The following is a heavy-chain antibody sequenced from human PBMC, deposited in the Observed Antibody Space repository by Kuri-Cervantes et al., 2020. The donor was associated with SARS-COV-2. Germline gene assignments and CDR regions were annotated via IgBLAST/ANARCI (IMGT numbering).Heavy chain of an antibody. CDR1: GYSFTSYW. J-gene: IGHJ4*02. CDR2: IYPGDSDT. Sequence: GGSLRLSCKGSGYSFTSYWIGWVRQMPGKGLEWMGIIYPGDSDTRCSPSFQGQVTISADKSISTAYLQWSSLKASDTAMYYCARQASIVGATTGFDYWGQGTLVTVSS. CDR3: ARQASIVGATTGFDY. V-gene: IGHV5-51*01. D-gene: IGHD1-26*01.